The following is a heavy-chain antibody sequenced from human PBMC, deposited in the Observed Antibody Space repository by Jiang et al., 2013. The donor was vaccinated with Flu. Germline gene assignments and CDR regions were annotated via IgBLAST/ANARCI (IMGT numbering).Heavy chain of an antibody. D-gene: IGHD5-12*01. J-gene: IGHJ6*02. CDR2: ISGSGGST. CDR3: AKAKLVATIYYYYGMDV. Sequence: QLVESGGGLVQPGGSLRLSCAASGFTFSSYAMSWVRQAPGKGLEWVSAISGSGGSTYYADSVKGRFTISRDNSKNTLYLQMNSLRAEDTAVYYCAKAKLVATIYYYYGMDVWGQGTTVTVSS. CDR1: GFTFSSYA. V-gene: IGHV3-23*04.